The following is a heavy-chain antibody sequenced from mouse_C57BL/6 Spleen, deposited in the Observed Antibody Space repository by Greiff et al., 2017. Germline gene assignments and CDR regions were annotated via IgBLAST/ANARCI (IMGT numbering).Heavy chain of an antibody. Sequence: QVQLQQPGAELVKPGASVKMSCKASGYTFTSYWITWVKQRPGQGLEWIGDIYPGSGSTNYNEKFKSKATLTVDTSSTPAYMHLSILPSEDSAVYYCARGNNEGFAYWGQGTLVTVSA. D-gene: IGHD2-1*01. CDR3: ARGNNEGFAY. V-gene: IGHV1-55*01. CDR2: IYPGSGST. J-gene: IGHJ3*01. CDR1: GYTFTSYW.